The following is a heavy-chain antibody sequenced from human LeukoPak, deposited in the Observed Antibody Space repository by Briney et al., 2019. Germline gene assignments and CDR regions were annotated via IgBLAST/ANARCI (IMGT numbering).Heavy chain of an antibody. CDR3: ARLHGDYNYYYYYYMDV. Sequence: EASVKVSCKASGGTFNSYAISWVRQAPGQGLEWMGGIIPIFGTANYAQKFQGRVTITTDESTSTAYMELSSLRSEDTAVYYCARLHGDYNYYYYYYMDVWGKGTTVTVSS. CDR2: IIPIFGTA. D-gene: IGHD4-17*01. J-gene: IGHJ6*03. CDR1: GGTFNSYA. V-gene: IGHV1-69*05.